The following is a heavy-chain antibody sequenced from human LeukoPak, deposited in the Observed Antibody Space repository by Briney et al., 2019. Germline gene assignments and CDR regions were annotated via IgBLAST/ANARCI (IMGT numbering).Heavy chain of an antibody. CDR1: GFTFSAYG. CDR3: AKDHSPEWAAPGY. CDR2: ISYDGYEK. V-gene: IGHV3-30*02. D-gene: IGHD1-26*01. J-gene: IGHJ4*02. Sequence: GGSLRLSCAASGFTFSAYGMHWVRQAPGRGLEWVSYISYDGYEKKFADSVKGRFTVSRDNSENTLYLRMTSLTTGDTAVYYCAKDHSPEWAAPGYWGQGTLVTVSS.